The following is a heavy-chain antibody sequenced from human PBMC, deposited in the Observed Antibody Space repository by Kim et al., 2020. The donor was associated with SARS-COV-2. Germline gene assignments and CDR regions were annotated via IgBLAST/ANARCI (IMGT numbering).Heavy chain of an antibody. CDR3: AKGGGYLFDP. D-gene: IGHD3-22*01. CDR2: ISGSGATT. CDR1: GFIFNSNI. Sequence: GGSLRLSCAASGFIFNSNIINWVRQAPGKGLEWVSLISGSGATTSYADSVKGRFTIYRDNSKNTLYLQMDSLRAEDTAVYFCAKGGGYLFDPWGQGTLVTVSS. V-gene: IGHV3-23*01. J-gene: IGHJ5*02.